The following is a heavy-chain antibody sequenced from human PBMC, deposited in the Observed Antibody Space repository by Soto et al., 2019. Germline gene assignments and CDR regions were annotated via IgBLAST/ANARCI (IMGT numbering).Heavy chain of an antibody. CDR1: GGSTSSYY. CDR3: ARDIGGLDY. V-gene: IGHV4-59*01. J-gene: IGHJ4*02. Sequence: SETLSLTCSVSGGSTSSYYWSWIRQPPGKGLEWIGYIYYSGSTDYSPSLKSRVTMSIDTSQNQVSLKLTSVTTADTAVYYCARDIGGLDYWGQGTLVTVSS. CDR2: IYYSGST. D-gene: IGHD2-15*01.